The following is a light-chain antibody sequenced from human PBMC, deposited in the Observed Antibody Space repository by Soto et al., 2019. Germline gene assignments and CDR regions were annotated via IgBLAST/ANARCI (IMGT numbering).Light chain of an antibody. CDR2: AAS. Sequence: DIQMTQSPSSVSASVGDRVNITCRASESISSWLAWYQQKPGTVPKLLIYAASSLQSGVPSGFSGSGAGTEFTLTITSLQPEDFATYYCQQCDSFPITFGQGTRLEIK. CDR3: QQCDSFPIT. CDR1: ESISSW. J-gene: IGKJ5*01. V-gene: IGKV1-12*01.